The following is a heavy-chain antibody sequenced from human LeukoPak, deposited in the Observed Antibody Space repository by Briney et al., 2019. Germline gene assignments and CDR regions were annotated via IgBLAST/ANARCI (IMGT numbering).Heavy chain of an antibody. CDR2: ISSSSSTI. J-gene: IGHJ6*02. CDR3: ARDAPAYYYGSGLFYGMDV. Sequence: GGSLRLSCEASGFTFSSYSMNWVRQAPGKGLEWVSYISSSSSTIYYADSVKGRFTISRDNAKNSLYLQMNSLRAEDTAVYYCARDAPAYYYGSGLFYGMDVWGQGTTVTVSS. CDR1: GFTFSSYS. D-gene: IGHD3-10*01. V-gene: IGHV3-48*04.